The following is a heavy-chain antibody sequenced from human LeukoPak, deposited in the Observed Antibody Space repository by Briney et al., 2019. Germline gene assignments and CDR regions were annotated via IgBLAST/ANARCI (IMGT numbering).Heavy chain of an antibody. CDR1: GGSLSSYY. V-gene: IGHV4-59*01. CDR3: ARDLGYSYGPDYYYYMDV. D-gene: IGHD5-18*01. CDR2: IYYSGST. J-gene: IGHJ6*03. Sequence: PSETLSLTCTVSGGSLSSYYWSWIRQPPGKGLEWIGYIYYSGSTNYNPSLKSRVTISVDTSKNQFSLKLSSVTAADTAVYYCARDLGYSYGPDYYYYMDVWGKGTTVTISS.